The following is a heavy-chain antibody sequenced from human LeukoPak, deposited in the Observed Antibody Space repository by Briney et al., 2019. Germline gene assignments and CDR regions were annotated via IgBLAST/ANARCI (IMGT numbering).Heavy chain of an antibody. CDR1: SGSMNKYY. Sequence: SETLPLTCTVSSGSMNKYYWSWIRQSPGEGLEWIGNVYFSGTADYKSSLKSRVVISVDTSKDQISLKLSSVIAADTAVYYCASHHSLYSPFDSWGPGILVTVSS. D-gene: IGHD5-18*01. CDR3: ASHHSLYSPFDS. CDR2: VYFSGTA. J-gene: IGHJ4*02. V-gene: IGHV4-59*01.